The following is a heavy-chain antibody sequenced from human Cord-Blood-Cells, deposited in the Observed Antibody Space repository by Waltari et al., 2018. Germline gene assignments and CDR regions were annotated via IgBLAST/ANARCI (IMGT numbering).Heavy chain of an antibody. Sequence: QVQLQQWGAGLLKPSETLSLTCAVYGGSFSGYYWIWIRQPPGKGLEWIGEINHSGSTNYNPSLKSRVTISVDTSKNQFSLKLSSVTAADTAVYYCARLGDYGSGSYYNDYWGQGTLVTVSS. J-gene: IGHJ4*02. CDR1: GGSFSGYY. CDR3: ARLGDYGSGSYYNDY. V-gene: IGHV4-34*01. CDR2: INHSGST. D-gene: IGHD3-10*01.